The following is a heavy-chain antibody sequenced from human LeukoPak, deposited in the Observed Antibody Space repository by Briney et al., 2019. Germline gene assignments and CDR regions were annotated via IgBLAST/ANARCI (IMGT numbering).Heavy chain of an antibody. J-gene: IGHJ4*02. CDR3: ARENGDYYDSSGYLYFDY. D-gene: IGHD3-22*01. V-gene: IGHV4-39*07. CDR1: GGSISSSGYY. CDR2: IHYSGST. Sequence: SETLSLTCTVSGGSISSSGYYWGWIRQPPGKCLEWIGSIHYSGSTHYIPSLKSRLTISADTSKNQFSLKLSSVTAADTAVYYCARENGDYYDSSGYLYFDYWGQGTLVTVSS.